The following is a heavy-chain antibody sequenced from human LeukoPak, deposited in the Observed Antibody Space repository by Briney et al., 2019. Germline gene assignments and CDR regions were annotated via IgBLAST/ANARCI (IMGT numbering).Heavy chain of an antibody. CDR1: GYSFTSYW. J-gene: IGHJ6*03. V-gene: IGHV5-51*01. CDR3: ARRGGFGELFPWRYMDV. D-gene: IGHD3-10*01. CDR2: IYPCDSDT. Sequence: ESMQISSKGSGYSFTSYWIGWVRRMPGKHLEWMGIIYPCDSDTRYSPSFHGQVTISADKSISTAYLQLSGLNASDTAMYYCARRGGFGELFPWRYMDVWGKGTTVSVSS.